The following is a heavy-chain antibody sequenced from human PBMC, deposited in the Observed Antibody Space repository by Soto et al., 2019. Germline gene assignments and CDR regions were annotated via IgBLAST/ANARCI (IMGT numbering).Heavy chain of an antibody. CDR3: ARVLWFGDPNYYYYYGMDV. J-gene: IGHJ6*02. Sequence: GLSLRLSCAASGFTFSSYSMNWVRQAPGKGLEWVSSISSSSSYIYYADSVKGRFTISRDNAKNSLYLQMNSLRAEDTAVYYCARVLWFGDPNYYYYYGMDVWGQGTTVTVSS. CDR1: GFTFSSYS. V-gene: IGHV3-21*01. D-gene: IGHD3-10*01. CDR2: ISSSSSYI.